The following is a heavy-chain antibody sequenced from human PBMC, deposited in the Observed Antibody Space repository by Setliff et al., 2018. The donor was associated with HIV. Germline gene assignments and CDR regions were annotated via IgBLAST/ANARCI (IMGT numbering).Heavy chain of an antibody. D-gene: IGHD4-17*01. CDR2: IHTSGST. Sequence: SETLSLTCTVSGDSIGYYYWSWIRQPAGRGLEWMGRIHTSGSTNYDPSLTSRVTLSVDTSKNQFFLKLTSLSAADTAVYYCVRDDYGYNGKGFDYWGPGTLVTVSS. CDR3: VRDDYGYNGKGFDY. V-gene: IGHV4-4*07. CDR1: GDSIGYYY. J-gene: IGHJ4*02.